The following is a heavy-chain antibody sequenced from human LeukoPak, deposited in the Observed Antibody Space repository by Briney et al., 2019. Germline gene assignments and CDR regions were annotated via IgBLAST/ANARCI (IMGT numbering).Heavy chain of an antibody. Sequence: GGSLRLSCAASGFTFSSYGMHWVRQAPGKGLEWVAVISYDGSNKYYADSVKGRFTISRDNSKNTLYLQMNSLRAEDTAVYYCARDASGWILRYYFDYWGQGTLVTVSS. CDR3: ARDASGWILRYYFDY. CDR1: GFTFSSYG. J-gene: IGHJ4*02. CDR2: ISYDGSNK. V-gene: IGHV3-30*03. D-gene: IGHD6-19*01.